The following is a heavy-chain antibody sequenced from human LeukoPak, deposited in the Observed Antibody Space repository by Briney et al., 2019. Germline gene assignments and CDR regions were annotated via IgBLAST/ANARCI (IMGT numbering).Heavy chain of an antibody. V-gene: IGHV3-30*18. J-gene: IGHJ4*02. CDR3: AKDPTAGWGYGGNRHYFDY. CDR1: GFTFSSYG. D-gene: IGHD4-23*01. Sequence: GSLILSCAASGFTFSSYGMHWVRQAPGKGLEWVAVISYDGSNKYYADSVKGRFTISRDNSKNTLYLQMNSLRAEDTAVYYCAKDPTAGWGYGGNRHYFDYWGQGTLVTVSS. CDR2: ISYDGSNK.